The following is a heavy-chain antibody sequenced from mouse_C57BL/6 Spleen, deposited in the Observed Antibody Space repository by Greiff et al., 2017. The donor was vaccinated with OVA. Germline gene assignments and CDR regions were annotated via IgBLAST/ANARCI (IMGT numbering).Heavy chain of an antibody. CDR1: GYSFTSYY. J-gene: IGHJ4*01. V-gene: IGHV1-66*01. D-gene: IGHD2-1*01. Sequence: QVQLQQPGAELVKPGASVKISCKASGYSFTSYYIHWVKQRPGQGLEWIGWIYPGSGNTKYNEKFKGKATLTADTSSSTAYMQLSSLTSEDSAVYYCARDGGNYYAMDYWGQGTSVTVSS. CDR3: ARDGGNYYAMDY. CDR2: IYPGSGNT.